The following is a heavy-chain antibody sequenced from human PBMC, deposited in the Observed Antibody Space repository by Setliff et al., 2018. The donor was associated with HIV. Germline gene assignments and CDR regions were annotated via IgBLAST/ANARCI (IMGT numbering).Heavy chain of an antibody. Sequence: GASVKVSCKASGGTFSNYAISQVRQAPGQGLEWMGGLTPVIGIAVYAQKFQGRVTLTADTSTSTAYMDLSSLKSDDTAVYYCARVLHSPGPFDYWGQGSLVTVSS. D-gene: IGHD1-26*01. CDR2: LTPVIGIA. CDR3: ARVLHSPGPFDY. J-gene: IGHJ4*02. CDR1: GGTFSNYA. V-gene: IGHV1-69*10.